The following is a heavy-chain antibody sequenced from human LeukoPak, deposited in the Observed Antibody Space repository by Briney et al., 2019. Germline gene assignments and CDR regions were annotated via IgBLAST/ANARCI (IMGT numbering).Heavy chain of an antibody. CDR3: ARGDYANWFDP. J-gene: IGHJ5*02. D-gene: IGHD4-17*01. V-gene: IGHV4-59*01. Sequence: SETLPLTCTVSGGSISSYYWSWIRQPPGKGLEWIGYIYYSGSTNYNPSLKSRVTISVDTSKNQFSLKLSSVTAADTAVYYCARGDYANWFDPWGQGTLVTVSS. CDR2: IYYSGST. CDR1: GGSISSYY.